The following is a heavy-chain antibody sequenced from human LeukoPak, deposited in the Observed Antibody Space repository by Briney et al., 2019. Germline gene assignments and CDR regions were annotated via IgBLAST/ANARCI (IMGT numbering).Heavy chain of an antibody. CDR2: IIPIFGTA. Sequence: ASVKVSCKASGGTFSSYAISWVRQAPGQGLEWMGRIIPIFGTANYAQKFQGRVTITTDVSTSTAYMKLSSLRSEDTAMYYCARVGDSYYDSSGFPNAFDIWGQGTMVTVSS. J-gene: IGHJ3*02. CDR3: ARVGDSYYDSSGFPNAFDI. D-gene: IGHD3-22*01. CDR1: GGTFSSYA. V-gene: IGHV1-69*05.